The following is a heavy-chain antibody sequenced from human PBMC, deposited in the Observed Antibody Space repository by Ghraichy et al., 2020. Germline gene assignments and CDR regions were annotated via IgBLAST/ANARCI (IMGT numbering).Heavy chain of an antibody. J-gene: IGHJ4*02. Sequence: GGSLRLSCAASGFTFSDYYMSWIRQAPGKGLEWVSYISSSGSTIYYADSVKGRFTISRDNAKNSLYLQMNSLRAEDTAVYYCARELKSRGGTHLQGSHQQPGVFRRSRLFDYWGQGTLVTVSS. CDR2: ISSSGSTI. CDR3: ARELKSRGGTHLQGSHQQPGVFRRSRLFDY. D-gene: IGHD6-13*01. CDR1: GFTFSDYY. V-gene: IGHV3-11*01.